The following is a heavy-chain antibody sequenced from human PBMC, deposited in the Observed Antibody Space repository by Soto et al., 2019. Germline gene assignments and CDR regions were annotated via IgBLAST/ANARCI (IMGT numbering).Heavy chain of an antibody. CDR3: ASELGQPRPRVGATTAMDV. J-gene: IGHJ6*02. D-gene: IGHD1-26*01. CDR2: INHSGST. Sequence: SETLSLTCAVYGGSFSGYYWSWIRQPPGKGLERIGEINHSGSTNYNPSLKSRVTISVDTSKNQFSLKLSSVTAADTAVYYCASELGQPRPRVGATTAMDVWGQGTTVTVSS. CDR1: GGSFSGYY. V-gene: IGHV4-34*01.